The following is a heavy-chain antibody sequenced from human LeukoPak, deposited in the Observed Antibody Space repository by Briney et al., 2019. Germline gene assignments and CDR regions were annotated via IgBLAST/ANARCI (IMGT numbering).Heavy chain of an antibody. J-gene: IGHJ6*03. Sequence: GGSLRLSCAASGFAFSNFAMSWVRQAPGKGLEWVSAMSGSGYYTYYVESVKGRFTISRDNSKNTLYLHMDSLRADDTAVYYCAKMEGQRLYDYCMDVWGRGTTVTVSS. CDR2: MSGSGYYT. V-gene: IGHV3-23*01. D-gene: IGHD3-3*01. CDR1: GFAFSNFA. CDR3: AKMEGQRLYDYCMDV.